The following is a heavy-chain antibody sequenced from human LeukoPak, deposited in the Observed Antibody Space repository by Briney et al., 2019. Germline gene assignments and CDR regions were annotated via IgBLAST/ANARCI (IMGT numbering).Heavy chain of an antibody. V-gene: IGHV3-23*01. CDR3: AKDCLSSGCYDY. Sequence: PGRSLRLSCAASGFTFSSYAMSWVRQAPGKGLEWVSAISGSGISTYYADSVKGRFTISRDNSKNTLFLQMNSLRAEDAAVYYCAKDCLSSGCYDYWGQGTLVTVSS. CDR2: ISGSGIST. J-gene: IGHJ4*02. D-gene: IGHD3-22*01. CDR1: GFTFSSYA.